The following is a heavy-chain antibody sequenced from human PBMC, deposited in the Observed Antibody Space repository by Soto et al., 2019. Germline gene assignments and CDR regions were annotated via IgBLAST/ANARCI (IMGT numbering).Heavy chain of an antibody. CDR1: GGSFSGYY. J-gene: IGHJ5*02. CDR2: INHSGST. CDR3: ARGDILTGPRRGNWFDP. Sequence: SETLSLTCAVYGGSFSGYYWSWIRQPPGKGLEWIGEINHSGSTNYIPSLKSRVTISVDTSKNQFSLKLSSVTAADTAVYYCARGDILTGPRRGNWFDPWGQGTLVTVSS. V-gene: IGHV4-34*01. D-gene: IGHD3-9*01.